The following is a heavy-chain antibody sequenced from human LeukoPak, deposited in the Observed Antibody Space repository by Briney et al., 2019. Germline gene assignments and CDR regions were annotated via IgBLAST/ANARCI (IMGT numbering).Heavy chain of an antibody. CDR3: ARVGLWFGELSGPLVY. CDR2: IYYSGST. CDR1: GGSISSGDYY. J-gene: IGHJ4*02. D-gene: IGHD3-10*01. V-gene: IGHV4-30-4*01. Sequence: PSQTLSLTCTVSGGSISSGDYYWSWIRQPPGKGLEWIGYIYYSGSTYYNPSLKSRVTISVDTSKNQFSLKLSSVTAADTAAYYCARVGLWFGELSGPLVYWGQGTLVTVSS.